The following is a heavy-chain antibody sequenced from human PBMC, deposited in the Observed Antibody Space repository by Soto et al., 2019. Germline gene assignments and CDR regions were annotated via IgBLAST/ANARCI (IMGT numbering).Heavy chain of an antibody. J-gene: IGHJ4*02. CDR1: GCTFTSYA. CDR3: ARDFSWFGELVASDY. Sequence: AASVKVSCKASGCTFTSYAMHWVRQAPGQRLEWMGWINAGNGNTKYSQKFQGRVTITRDTSASTAYMELSSLRSEDTAVYYCARDFSWFGELVASDYWGQGTLVTVSS. CDR2: INAGNGNT. V-gene: IGHV1-3*01. D-gene: IGHD3-10*01.